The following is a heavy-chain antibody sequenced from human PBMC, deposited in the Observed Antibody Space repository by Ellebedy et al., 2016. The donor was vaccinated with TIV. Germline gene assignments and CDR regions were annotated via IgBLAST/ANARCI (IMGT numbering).Heavy chain of an antibody. CDR1: GFTFSSYS. V-gene: IGHV3-21*01. D-gene: IGHD3-10*01. CDR2: ISSSSSYI. Sequence: GGSLRLSXAASGFTFSSYSMNWVRQAPGKGLEWVSSISSSSSYIYYADSVKGRFTISRDNDKNSLYLQMNSLRAEDTAVYYCARSPLLWFGELQNWGQGTLVTVSS. J-gene: IGHJ4*02. CDR3: ARSPLLWFGELQN.